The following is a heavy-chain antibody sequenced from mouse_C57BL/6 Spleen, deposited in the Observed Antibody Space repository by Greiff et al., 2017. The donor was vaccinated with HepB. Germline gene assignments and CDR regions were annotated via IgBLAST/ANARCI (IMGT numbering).Heavy chain of an antibody. CDR2: IYPGSGNT. D-gene: IGHD2-3*01. Sequence: VQLQQSGPELVKPGASVKISCKASGYSFTSYYIHWVKQRPGQGLEWIGWIYPGSGNTKYNEKFKGKATLTADTSSSTAYMQLSSLTSEDSAVYYCARSDGYSYAMDYWGQGTSVTVSS. CDR1: GYSFTSYY. J-gene: IGHJ4*01. V-gene: IGHV1-66*01. CDR3: ARSDGYSYAMDY.